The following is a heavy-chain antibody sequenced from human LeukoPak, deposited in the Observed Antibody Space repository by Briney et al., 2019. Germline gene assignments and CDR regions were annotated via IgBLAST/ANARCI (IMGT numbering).Heavy chain of an antibody. CDR1: GYTFTSYG. J-gene: IGHJ4*02. V-gene: IGHV1-18*01. D-gene: IGHD5-24*01. CDR3: ARVWLQLRNAGDY. Sequence: ASVTVSYKASGYTFTSYGISWVRQAPGQGREGMGWISAYNGNTNYAQKLQGRVTITTDTSTSTAYMELRSLSSDDPAVYYCARVWLQLRNAGDYWGQGTLVTVSS. CDR2: ISAYNGNT.